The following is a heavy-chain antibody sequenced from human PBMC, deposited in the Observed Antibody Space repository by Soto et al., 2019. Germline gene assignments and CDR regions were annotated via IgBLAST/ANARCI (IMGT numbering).Heavy chain of an antibody. J-gene: IGHJ4*02. Sequence: GESLKISCKGSGYSFAGYWITWVRQKPGKGLERMGRIDPSDAQTYYSPSFRGHVTISVTKSITTVFLQWSSLRASDTAMYYCARQIYDSDTGPNFQYYFDSWGQGTPVTVSS. CDR2: IDPSDAQT. CDR3: ARQIYDSDTGPNFQYYFDS. CDR1: GYSFAGYW. D-gene: IGHD3-22*01. V-gene: IGHV5-10-1*01.